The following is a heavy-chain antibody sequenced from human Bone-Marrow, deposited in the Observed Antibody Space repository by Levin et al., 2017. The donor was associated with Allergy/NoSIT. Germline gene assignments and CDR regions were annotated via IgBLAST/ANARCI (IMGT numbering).Heavy chain of an antibody. Sequence: KISCKASGGTFSSYAISWVRQAPGQGLEWMGGIIPIFGTANYAQKFQGRVTITADESTSTAYMELSSLRSEDTAVYYCARDQDSSWYWFDPWGQGTLVTVSS. CDR3: ARDQDSSWYWFDP. D-gene: IGHD6-13*01. V-gene: IGHV1-69*01. J-gene: IGHJ5*02. CDR1: GGTFSSYA. CDR2: IIPIFGTA.